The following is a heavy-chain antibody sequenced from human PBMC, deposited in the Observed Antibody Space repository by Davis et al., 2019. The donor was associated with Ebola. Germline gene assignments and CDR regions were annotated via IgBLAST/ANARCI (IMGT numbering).Heavy chain of an antibody. V-gene: IGHV3-74*01. CDR3: TRILRGY. CDR1: GFTFSSYW. CDR2: INPDGSST. J-gene: IGHJ4*02. D-gene: IGHD2/OR15-2a*01. Sequence: GESLKISCAASGFTFSSYWMHWVRQAPGEGLVWVSRINPDGSSTAYADSVKGRFTISRDNAKDTLYLQMNSLRAEDTAVYYCTRILRGYWGQGALVTVSS.